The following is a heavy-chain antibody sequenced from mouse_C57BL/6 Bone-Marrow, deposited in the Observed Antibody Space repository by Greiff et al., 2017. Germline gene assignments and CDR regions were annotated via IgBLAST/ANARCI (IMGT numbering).Heavy chain of an antibody. J-gene: IGHJ2*01. CDR2: IYPASGRT. CDR3: ARSGPMGRSFDY. Sequence: QVQLQQPGAELVKPGASVKMSCKASGYTFTSYWITWVKQRPGQGLEWIGDIYPASGRTNDNEKFKGKAILTVDTSSNTAYMQLSSLTSEDSAVFYCARSGPMGRSFDYWGQGTTLTVSS. D-gene: IGHD4-1*01. V-gene: IGHV1-55*01. CDR1: GYTFTSYW.